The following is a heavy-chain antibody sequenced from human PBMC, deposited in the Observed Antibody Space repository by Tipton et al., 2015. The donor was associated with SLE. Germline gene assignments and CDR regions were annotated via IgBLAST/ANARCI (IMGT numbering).Heavy chain of an antibody. D-gene: IGHD6-13*01. CDR1: GGSISSGGYY. CDR3: ARQPYSSPGY. J-gene: IGHJ4*02. V-gene: IGHV4-39*01. CDR2: INHSGST. Sequence: TLSLTCTVSGGSISSGGYYWSWIRQPPGKGLEWVGEINHSGSTNYNPSLKSRVTISVDTSKNQFSLKLSSVTAADTAVYYCARQPYSSPGYWGQGTLVTVSS.